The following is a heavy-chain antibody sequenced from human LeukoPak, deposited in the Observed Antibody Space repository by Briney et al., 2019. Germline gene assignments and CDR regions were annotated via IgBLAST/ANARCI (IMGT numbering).Heavy chain of an antibody. CDR1: GFTFSNYG. Sequence: GGSLRLSCAASGFTFSNYGIHWVRQAPGKGLEWVSGISWNSGSIGYADSVKGRFTISRDNAKNSLYLQMNSLRAEDTALYYCAKSRTGMELLWFGEFDYWGQGTLVTVSS. CDR3: AKSRTGMELLWFGEFDY. J-gene: IGHJ4*02. V-gene: IGHV3-9*01. D-gene: IGHD3-10*01. CDR2: ISWNSGSI.